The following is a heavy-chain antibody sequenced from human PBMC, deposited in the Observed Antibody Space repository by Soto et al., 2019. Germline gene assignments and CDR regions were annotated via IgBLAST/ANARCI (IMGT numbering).Heavy chain of an antibody. Sequence: GASVKVSCKASGYTFTSYGISWVRQAPGQGLEWMGWISAYNGNTNYAQKLQGRVTMTTDTSTSTAYMELRSLRSDDTAVYYCARLAAAGSTPMNYYYYYGMDVWGQGTTVTVSS. V-gene: IGHV1-18*01. CDR3: ARLAAAGSTPMNYYYYYGMDV. D-gene: IGHD6-13*01. J-gene: IGHJ6*02. CDR1: GYTFTSYG. CDR2: ISAYNGNT.